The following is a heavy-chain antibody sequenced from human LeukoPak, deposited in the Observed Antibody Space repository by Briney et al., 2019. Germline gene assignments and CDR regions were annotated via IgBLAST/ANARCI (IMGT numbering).Heavy chain of an antibody. D-gene: IGHD3-10*01. CDR1: GGSISSYY. J-gene: IGHJ4*02. CDR2: IYTSGST. V-gene: IGHV4-4*07. Sequence: SETLSLTCTVSGGSISSYYWSWIRQPAGKGLEWIGRIYTSGSTNYNPSLKSRVTMSVDTSKNQFSPKLSSVTAADTAVYYCARDLPYGSGSYPDYRGQGTLVTVSS. CDR3: ARDLPYGSGSYPDY.